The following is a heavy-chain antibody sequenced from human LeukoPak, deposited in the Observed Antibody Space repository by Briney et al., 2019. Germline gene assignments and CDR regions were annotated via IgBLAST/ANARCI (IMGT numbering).Heavy chain of an antibody. CDR3: AREPTYYYDSSGDYYYGMDV. CDR1: GGSIRSSYYY. V-gene: IGHV4-39*07. D-gene: IGHD3-22*01. CDR2: IYDSGST. J-gene: IGHJ6*02. Sequence: SETLSLTCTVSGGSIRSSYYYWGWIRQPPGKGLEWIGSIYDSGSTYYNPSLKSRVTISVDTTKNQFSLKLSSVTAADTAVYYCAREPTYYYDSSGDYYYGMDVWGQGTTVTVSS.